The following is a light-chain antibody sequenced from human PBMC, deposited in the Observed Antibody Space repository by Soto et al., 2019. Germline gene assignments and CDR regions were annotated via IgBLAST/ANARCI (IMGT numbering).Light chain of an antibody. J-gene: IGLJ2*01. CDR2: EVR. CDR3: CSYAGSISFVV. Sequence: QSVLTQPASLSGSPGQSITISCTGTSSDFGSYSLVSWYQQHPGKAPKLMIYEVRRRPSGVSNRFSGSKSGNTASLTISGLQAEDEADYYCCSYAGSISFVVLGGGTKVTVL. V-gene: IGLV2-23*02. CDR1: SSDFGSYSL.